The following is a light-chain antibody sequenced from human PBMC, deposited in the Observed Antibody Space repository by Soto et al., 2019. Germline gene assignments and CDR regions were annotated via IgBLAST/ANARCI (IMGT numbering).Light chain of an antibody. CDR2: GAS. Sequence: ALRLTQSPSSFYASTGDRVTISCRASQPISTSLAWYQQKPGQVPNLLINGASTLQIGVPSRFSGSGSGTVFTLTIGGLQSEDFATYYCQQYSSYPPTFGRGTRVEIK. CDR3: QQYSSYPPT. CDR1: QPISTS. J-gene: IGKJ1*01. V-gene: IGKV1-8*01.